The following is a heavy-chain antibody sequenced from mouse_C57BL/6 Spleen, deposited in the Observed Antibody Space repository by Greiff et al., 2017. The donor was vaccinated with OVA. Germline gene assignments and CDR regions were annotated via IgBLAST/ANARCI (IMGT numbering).Heavy chain of an antibody. CDR2: IYPGSGNT. D-gene: IGHD1-1*01. CDR1: GYSFTSYY. Sequence: VQLQESGPELVKPGASVKISCKASGYSFTSYYIHWVKPRPGQGLEWIGWIYPGSGNTKYNEKFKGKATLTADTSSSTAYMQLSSLTSEDSAVYYCARRDYGAMDYWGQGTSVTVSS. V-gene: IGHV1-66*01. J-gene: IGHJ4*01. CDR3: ARRDYGAMDY.